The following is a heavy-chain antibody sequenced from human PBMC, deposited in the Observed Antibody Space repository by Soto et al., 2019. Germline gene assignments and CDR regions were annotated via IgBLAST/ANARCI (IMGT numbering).Heavy chain of an antibody. V-gene: IGHV3-33*01. CDR2: IWDDGSNE. J-gene: IGHJ4*02. CDR3: ARDAYLGSGSYAY. CDR1: GFTFSTYG. D-gene: IGHD3-10*01. Sequence: QVQLVESGGGVVQPGRSLRLSCAASGFTFSTYGMHWVRQAPGTGLEWVAVIWDDGSNEHYADSVKGRFTISRDDSKNTLYLKMNSLRAEDTDVYYCARDAYLGSGSYAYWGQGTLVTVSS.